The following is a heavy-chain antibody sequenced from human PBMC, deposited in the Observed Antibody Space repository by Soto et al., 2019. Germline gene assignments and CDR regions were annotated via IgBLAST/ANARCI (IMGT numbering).Heavy chain of an antibody. D-gene: IGHD3-16*01. CDR3: AKESHTWREAFDI. J-gene: IGHJ3*02. Sequence: GGSLRLSCAASGFTFSSYGMHWVRQAPGKGLEWVAVISYDGSNKYYADSVKGRFTISRDNSKNTLYLQMNSLRAEDTAVYYCAKESHTWREAFDIWGQGTMVTVSS. CDR2: ISYDGSNK. CDR1: GFTFSSYG. V-gene: IGHV3-30*18.